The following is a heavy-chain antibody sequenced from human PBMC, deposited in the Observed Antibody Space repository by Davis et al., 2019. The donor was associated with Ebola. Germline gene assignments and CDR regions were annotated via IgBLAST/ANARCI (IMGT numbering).Heavy chain of an antibody. Sequence: MPSETLSLTCAVYGGSFSGYYWSWIRQPPGKGLEWIGEINHRRSTYYNPSLKSRVTISVDTSKNQFSLKLSSVTAADTAVYYCARDLIAARGYYYYMDVWGKGTTVTVSS. J-gene: IGHJ6*03. D-gene: IGHD6-6*01. V-gene: IGHV4-34*01. CDR1: GGSFSGYY. CDR3: ARDLIAARGYYYYMDV. CDR2: INHRRST.